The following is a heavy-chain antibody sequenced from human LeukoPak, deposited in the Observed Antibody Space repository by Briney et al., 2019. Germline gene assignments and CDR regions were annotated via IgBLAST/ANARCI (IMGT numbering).Heavy chain of an antibody. Sequence: SETLSLTCAVYGGSFSGYYWSWIRQPPGKGLEWIGEINHSGSTNYNPSLKSRVTISVDTSKNQFSLKLSSVTAADTAVYYCARTVGAHYGDYYYFDYWGQGTLVTVSS. J-gene: IGHJ4*02. V-gene: IGHV4-34*01. CDR3: ARTVGAHYGDYYYFDY. CDR1: GGSFSGYY. CDR2: INHSGST. D-gene: IGHD4-17*01.